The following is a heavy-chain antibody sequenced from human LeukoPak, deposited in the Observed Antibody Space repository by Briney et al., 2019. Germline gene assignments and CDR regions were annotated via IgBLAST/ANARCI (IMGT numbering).Heavy chain of an antibody. D-gene: IGHD1-26*01. J-gene: IGHJ4*02. CDR2: MNPNSGNT. V-gene: IGHV1-8*01. Sequence: AASVKVSCKASGYTFTSYEINWVRQATGQGLERMGWMNPNSGNTGYAQKFQGRVTMTRNTSISTAYMELSSLRSEDTAVYYCASGEVGAVTFDYWGQGTLVTVSS. CDR1: GYTFTSYE. CDR3: ASGEVGAVTFDY.